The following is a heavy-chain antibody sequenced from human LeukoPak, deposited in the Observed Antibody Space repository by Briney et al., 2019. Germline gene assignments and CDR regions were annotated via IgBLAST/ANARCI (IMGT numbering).Heavy chain of an antibody. CDR1: GYTFTGYY. D-gene: IGHD3-3*01. CDR3: AKDTIFGVYAIDY. CDR2: INPNSGGT. Sequence: ASVKVSCKASGYTFTGYYMHWVRQAPGQGLEWMGWINPNSGGTKYAQKFQDRVTMTRDTSINTAYMELSSLRSDDTAVYYCAKDTIFGVYAIDYWGQGTLVTVSS. J-gene: IGHJ4*02. V-gene: IGHV1-2*02.